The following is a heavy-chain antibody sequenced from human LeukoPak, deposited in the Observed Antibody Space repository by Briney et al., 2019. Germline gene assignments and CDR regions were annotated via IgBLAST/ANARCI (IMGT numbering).Heavy chain of an antibody. V-gene: IGHV4-61*01. D-gene: IGHD1-26*01. J-gene: IGHJ3*02. Sequence: PSETLSLTCTVSGGSVSSGSYYWSWIRQPPGKGLEWIGYIYYSGSTNYKPSLKSRVTISVDTSKNQFSLKLSSVTAADTAVYYCARERIVGATAYDIWGQGTMVTASS. CDR3: ARERIVGATAYDI. CDR2: IYYSGST. CDR1: GGSVSSGSYY.